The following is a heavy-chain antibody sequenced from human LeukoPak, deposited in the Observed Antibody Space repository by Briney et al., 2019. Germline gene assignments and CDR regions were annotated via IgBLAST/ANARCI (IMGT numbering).Heavy chain of an antibody. CDR2: IYYSGST. D-gene: IGHD1-7*01. CDR1: GGSISSYY. CDR3: AGVRIITGTTYYYYGMDV. J-gene: IGHJ6*02. Sequence: SETLSLTCTVSGGSISSYYWSWIRQPPGKGLEWIGYIYYSGSTNYNPSLKSRVTISVDTSKNQFSLKLSSVTAADTAVYYCAGVRIITGTTYYYYGMDVWGQGTTVTVSS. V-gene: IGHV4-59*01.